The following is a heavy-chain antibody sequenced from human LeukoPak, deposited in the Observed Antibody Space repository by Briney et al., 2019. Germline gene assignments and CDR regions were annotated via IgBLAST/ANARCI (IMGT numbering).Heavy chain of an antibody. Sequence: PGGSLRLSCAVSGFTFSSYEMNWVRQAPGKGLEWVSYISSSGSTIYYADSVKGRFTISRDNAKNSLYLQMNSLRAEDTAVYYCAGAPQYYDFWSDYYGFDPWGQGTLVTVSS. CDR3: AGAPQYYDFWSDYYGFDP. D-gene: IGHD3-3*01. CDR1: GFTFSSYE. V-gene: IGHV3-48*03. J-gene: IGHJ5*02. CDR2: ISSSGSTI.